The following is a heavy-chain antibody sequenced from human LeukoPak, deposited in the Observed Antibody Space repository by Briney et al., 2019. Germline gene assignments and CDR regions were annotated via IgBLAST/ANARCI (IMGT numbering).Heavy chain of an antibody. D-gene: IGHD7-27*01. CDR2: ISGSGTDI. J-gene: IGHJ5*02. CDR1: GFTLTTET. Sequence: GGSLRLSCATSGFTLTTETMSWVRQAPGKGLEWVSYISGSGTDIFYADSVRGRFTISRDYASNSLYLQMNTLRAEDTAVYYCARDPNWDFYHWGQGTLVTVSS. CDR3: ARDPNWDFYH. V-gene: IGHV3-21*01.